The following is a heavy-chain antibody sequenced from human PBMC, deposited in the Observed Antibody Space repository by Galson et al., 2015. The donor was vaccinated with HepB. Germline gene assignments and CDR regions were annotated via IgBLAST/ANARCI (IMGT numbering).Heavy chain of an antibody. Sequence: SVKVSCKASGYTFTSYAMHWVRQAPGQRLEWMGWINAGNGNTKYSQKFQGRVTITRDTSASTAYMELSSLRSEDTAVYYCARGGWQWERRNFDYWGQGTLVTVSS. CDR3: ARGGWQWERRNFDY. CDR2: INAGNGNT. J-gene: IGHJ4*02. V-gene: IGHV1-3*01. CDR1: GYTFTSYA. D-gene: IGHD1-26*01.